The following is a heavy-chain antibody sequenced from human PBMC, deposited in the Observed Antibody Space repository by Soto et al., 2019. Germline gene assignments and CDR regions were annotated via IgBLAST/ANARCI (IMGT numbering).Heavy chain of an antibody. D-gene: IGHD3-10*01. Sequence: GGSLRLSCTPFGFNFDAYAMSWVRQAPGKGLEWVSAVTATAESAYYTDSVRGRFIITRDNSDNMLYLQMSSLRVEDTAIYFCTRGRYYDSTQALWGRATQVTVSS. CDR1: GFNFDAYA. V-gene: IGHV3-23*01. J-gene: IGHJ4*02. CDR2: VTATAESA. CDR3: TRGRYYDSTQAL.